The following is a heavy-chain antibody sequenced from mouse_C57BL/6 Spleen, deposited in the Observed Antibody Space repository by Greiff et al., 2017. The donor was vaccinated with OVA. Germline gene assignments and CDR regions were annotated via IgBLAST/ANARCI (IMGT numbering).Heavy chain of an antibody. D-gene: IGHD2-5*01. CDR2: IDPSDSET. J-gene: IGHJ2*01. V-gene: IGHV1-52*01. Sequence: QVQLKQPGAELVRPGSSVKLSCKASGYTFTSYWMHWVKQRPIQGLEWIGNIDPSDSETHYNQKFKDKATLTVDKSSSTAYMQLSSLTSEDSAVYYGARCDYSNPHIDYWGQGTTLTVSS. CDR3: ARCDYSNPHIDY. CDR1: GYTFTSYW.